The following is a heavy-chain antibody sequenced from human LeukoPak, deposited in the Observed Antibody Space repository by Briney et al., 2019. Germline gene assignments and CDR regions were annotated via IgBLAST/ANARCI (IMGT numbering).Heavy chain of an antibody. J-gene: IGHJ4*02. D-gene: IGHD4-23*01. V-gene: IGHV4-30-4*01. CDR3: ARENNDYGGKKAFDY. CDR2: IHYSGNT. CDR1: GGSSRSGVYF. Sequence: SETLFLTCAISGGSSRSGVYFWSWISQPPGNGLEWLGHIHYSGNTYYTPSLKSRVSISVDTSKNQFSLKLSSVTAADTAVYYCARENNDYGGKKAFDYWGQGTLVTVSS.